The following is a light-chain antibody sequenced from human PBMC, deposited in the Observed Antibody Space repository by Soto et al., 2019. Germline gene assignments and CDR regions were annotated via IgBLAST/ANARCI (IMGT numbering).Light chain of an antibody. Sequence: DIQMTQSPSSLSVSVGDRVTITCQASQDISNYLNWYQHKPGKAPKLLIKGASNLETGVPSRFSGSGSGTDFTFTISSLQPEDYATDFCQQYDNLLPYTFGQGTKLEIK. V-gene: IGKV1-33*01. CDR2: GAS. J-gene: IGKJ2*01. CDR1: QDISNY. CDR3: QQYDNLLPYT.